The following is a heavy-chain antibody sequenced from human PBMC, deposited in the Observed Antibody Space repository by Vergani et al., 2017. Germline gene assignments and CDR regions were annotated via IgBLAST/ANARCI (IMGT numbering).Heavy chain of an antibody. D-gene: IGHD6-19*01. CDR2: IYYSGRT. CDR1: GCSISRSSYY. CDR3: ARPASSGWYPFDY. V-gene: IGHV4-39*01. Sequence: QLQLQESGPGLVKPSETLSLTCTVSGCSISRSSYYWGWIRQPPGKGLEWIGSIYYSGRTYYNPSLKSRVTISVDTSKNQFSLNLSSVTAADTAVYYCARPASSGWYPFDYWGQGTLVTVSS. J-gene: IGHJ4*02.